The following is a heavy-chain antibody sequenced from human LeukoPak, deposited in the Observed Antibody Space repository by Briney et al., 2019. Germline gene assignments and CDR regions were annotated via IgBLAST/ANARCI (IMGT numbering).Heavy chain of an antibody. D-gene: IGHD1-14*01. Sequence: ASVKVSCTVSGYTLTELSMHWVRQAPGKGLEWMGGFDPEDGETIYAQKFQGRVTMTEDTSTDTAYMELSSLRSEDTAVYYCATSGGPEIIPHSPKYYYYYYMDVWGKGTTVTVSS. J-gene: IGHJ6*03. V-gene: IGHV1-24*01. CDR2: FDPEDGET. CDR1: GYTLTELS. CDR3: ATSGGPEIIPHSPKYYYYYYMDV.